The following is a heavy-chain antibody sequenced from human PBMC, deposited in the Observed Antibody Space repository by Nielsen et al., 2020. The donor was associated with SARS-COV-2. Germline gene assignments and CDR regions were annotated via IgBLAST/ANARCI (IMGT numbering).Heavy chain of an antibody. V-gene: IGHV1-69*06. J-gene: IGHJ4*02. Sequence: SVKVSCKASGGSLNAISWVRQTPGQGLEWMGGIVPSSDTTTYAQKFQGRVTITADKSRRIVYMEMRSLRSDDTGVYYCARTEGWGQGTLVTVS. CDR1: GGSLNA. CDR2: IVPSSDTT. CDR3: ARTEG.